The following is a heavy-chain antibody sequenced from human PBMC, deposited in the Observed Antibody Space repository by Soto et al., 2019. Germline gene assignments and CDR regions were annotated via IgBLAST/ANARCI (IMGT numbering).Heavy chain of an antibody. Sequence: QVQLVQSGAEVKKPGASVTVSCKASGGTFSSYAIRWVRQAPGQGLEWMGGIIPIFGTANYAQKFQGRVTITADESTSTAYMELSSLRSEDTAVYYCARARDTVTSTGPFDYWGQGTLVTVSS. J-gene: IGHJ4*02. CDR1: GGTFSSYA. D-gene: IGHD4-4*01. V-gene: IGHV1-69*01. CDR3: ARARDTVTSTGPFDY. CDR2: IIPIFGTA.